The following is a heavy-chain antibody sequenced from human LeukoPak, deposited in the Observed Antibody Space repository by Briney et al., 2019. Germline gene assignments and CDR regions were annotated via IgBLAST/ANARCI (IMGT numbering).Heavy chain of an antibody. J-gene: IGHJ3*02. Sequence: SETLSLTCAVYGGSFSGYYWSWIRQPPGKGLEWIGEINHGGSTNYNPSLKSRVTISVDASKNQFSLRLSSVTAAYTAVYYCASRGDSDYDTVDIWGQGTMVSVSS. CDR1: GGSFSGYY. V-gene: IGHV4-34*01. D-gene: IGHD5-12*01. CDR3: ASRGDSDYDTVDI. CDR2: INHGGST.